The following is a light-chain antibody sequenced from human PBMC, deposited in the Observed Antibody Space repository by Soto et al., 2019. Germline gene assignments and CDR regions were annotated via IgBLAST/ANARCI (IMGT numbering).Light chain of an antibody. V-gene: IGKV1-9*01. J-gene: IGKJ4*01. CDR1: QGISNY. Sequence: LSASVGARVPITCRASQGISNYLAWYQQKPGKFPKLLIYGASTLQSGVPSRFSGSGSGTEFTLTISSRQPEDFATDYCQRLNSYLQPLTFGRGTKVDIK. CDR3: QRLNSYLQPLT. CDR2: GAS.